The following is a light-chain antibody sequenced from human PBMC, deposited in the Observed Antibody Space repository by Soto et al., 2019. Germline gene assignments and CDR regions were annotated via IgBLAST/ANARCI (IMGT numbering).Light chain of an antibody. Sequence: DIQMTQSPSTLSASVGDRVTITCRASQSVGTWLAWYQQQPGKAPKIFIWPTSTLVSGVPSRFSGSGSVTDFTPTITSLQPDDFATYFCQPYYNYPLTSGGGTMVEI. CDR1: QSVGTW. CDR3: QPYYNYPLT. V-gene: IGKV1-5*03. CDR2: PTS. J-gene: IGKJ4*01.